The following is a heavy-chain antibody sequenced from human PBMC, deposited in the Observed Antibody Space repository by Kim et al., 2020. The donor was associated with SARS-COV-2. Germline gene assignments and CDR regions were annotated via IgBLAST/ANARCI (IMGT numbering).Heavy chain of an antibody. CDR2: ISSSGSTI. D-gene: IGHD1-1*01. Sequence: GGSLRLSCAASGFTFSSYEMNWVRQAPGKGLEWVSYISSSGSTIYYADSVKGRFTISRDNAKNSLYLQMNSLRAEDTAVYYCARSWNQNDYWGQGTLVTVSS. CDR3: ARSWNQNDY. CDR1: GFTFSSYE. V-gene: IGHV3-48*03. J-gene: IGHJ4*02.